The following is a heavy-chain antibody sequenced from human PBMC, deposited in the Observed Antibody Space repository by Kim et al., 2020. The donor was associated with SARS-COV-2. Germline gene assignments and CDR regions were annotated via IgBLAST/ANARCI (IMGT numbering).Heavy chain of an antibody. Sequence: SETLSLTCAVSGGSINNYYWSWIRQPPGKGLEWIGYVYYSGITNYSPSLKSRLTISVDTSTNQFSLRLSSVTAADTAVYYCARLSRLGDNPHYYMDVWGKGTTGTDSS. J-gene: IGHJ6*03. V-gene: IGHV4-59*08. CDR3: ARLSRLGDNPHYYMDV. CDR2: VYYSGIT. CDR1: GGSINNYY. D-gene: IGHD4-17*01.